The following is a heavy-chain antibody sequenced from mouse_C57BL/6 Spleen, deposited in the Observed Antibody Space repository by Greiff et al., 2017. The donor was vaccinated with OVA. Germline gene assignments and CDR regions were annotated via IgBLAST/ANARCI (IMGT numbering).Heavy chain of an antibody. J-gene: IGHJ2*01. Sequence: VQLQQSGAELMKPGASVKLSCKATGYTFTGYWIEWVKQRPGHGLEWIGEILPGSGSTNYNEKFKGKATFTADTSSNTAYMQLSSLTTEDSAIYYCAKRDIYYGNFFDYWGRGTTLTVSS. CDR3: AKRDIYYGNFFDY. V-gene: IGHV1-9*01. CDR1: GYTFTGYW. CDR2: ILPGSGST. D-gene: IGHD2-1*01.